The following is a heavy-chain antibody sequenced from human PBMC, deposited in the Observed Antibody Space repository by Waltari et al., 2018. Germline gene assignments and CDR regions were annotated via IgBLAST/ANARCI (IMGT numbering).Heavy chain of an antibody. V-gene: IGHV4-34*01. CDR3: ARGYDDIAPAGNVVYWFDP. Sequence: QVQLQQWGAGLLKPSETLSLTCAVYGGSFRGYYWSWIRQPPGKGLEWIGEINHSGSTNYNPSLKSRVTISVDTSNNQFSLKLSSVTAADTAVYYCARGYDDIAPAGNVVYWFDPWGQGTLVTVSS. D-gene: IGHD6-13*01. CDR1: GGSFRGYY. CDR2: INHSGST. J-gene: IGHJ5*02.